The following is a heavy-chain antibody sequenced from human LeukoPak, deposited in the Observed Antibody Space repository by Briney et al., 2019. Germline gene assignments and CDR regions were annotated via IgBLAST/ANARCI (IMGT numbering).Heavy chain of an antibody. CDR1: GFTLRPYA. J-gene: IGHJ6*02. CDR2: ISGDGGTI. V-gene: IGHV3-64*02. D-gene: IGHD1-1*01. Sequence: GGSLRLSCAASGFTLRPYAMHWVRQAPGKGLEYFAIISGDGGTISYPDSVKGRFAISRDNSKNTVYLQMGRLRTEDMGVYYCARMATGAAGGALDVWGQGTTVIVS. CDR3: ARMATGAAGGALDV.